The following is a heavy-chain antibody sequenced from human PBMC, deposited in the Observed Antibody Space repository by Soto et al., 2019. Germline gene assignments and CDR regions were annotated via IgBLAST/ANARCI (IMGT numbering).Heavy chain of an antibody. CDR1: EFSFSSYA. CDR3: ATYSSPFDY. Sequence: RLSCAASEFSFSSYALNWVRQAPGKGLEWVSAISATGTTTYYADSVKGRFTISRDNSKRTLFLQMDSLSPEDTAVYYCATYSSPFDYWGQGTMVTVYS. V-gene: IGHV3-23*01. J-gene: IGHJ4*02. D-gene: IGHD6-13*01. CDR2: ISATGTTT.